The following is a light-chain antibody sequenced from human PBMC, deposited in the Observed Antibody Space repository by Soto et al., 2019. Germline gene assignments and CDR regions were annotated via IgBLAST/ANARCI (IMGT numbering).Light chain of an antibody. Sequence: QSVLTQPPSASGTPGQRVTISCSGSSSNIGSNYVYWYQQLPGTAPKLLIYSNNQRPSGVHDRFSGSKSGTSASLSISGLRSEDEADYYCAAWDDSLSGGVFGGGTKLTVL. CDR2: SNN. CDR1: SSNIGSNY. CDR3: AAWDDSLSGGV. V-gene: IGLV1-47*02. J-gene: IGLJ3*02.